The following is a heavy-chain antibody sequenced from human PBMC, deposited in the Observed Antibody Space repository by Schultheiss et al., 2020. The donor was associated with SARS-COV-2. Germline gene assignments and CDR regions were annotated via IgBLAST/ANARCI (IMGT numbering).Heavy chain of an antibody. Sequence: SETLSLTCAVYSGSFSDYYWSWIRQSPGKGLEWIGYIYYSGSTNYNPSLNNQVTISVDTSKNQFSLKLSSVTAADTAVYYCARAYYGDYGYPPVTSTYYFDYWVQGALVTVSS. J-gene: IGHJ4*02. CDR1: SGSFSDYY. CDR3: ARAYYGDYGYPPVTSTYYFDY. V-gene: IGHV4-59*01. CDR2: IYYSGST. D-gene: IGHD4-17*01.